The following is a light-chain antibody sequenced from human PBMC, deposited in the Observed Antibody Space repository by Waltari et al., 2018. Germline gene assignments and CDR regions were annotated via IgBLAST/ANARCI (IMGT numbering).Light chain of an antibody. CDR2: WGS. CDR1: RSLLHSSGYNY. CDR3: MQALQSPLT. J-gene: IGKJ4*01. V-gene: IGKV2-28*01. Sequence: DIVMTQSPLSLPVTPGEPASISCKPSRSLLHSSGYNYVDWHLQKPGQSPQLLISWGSKRGSGVPDRFSGSGSGTDFTLKISRVEAEDVGGYYCMQALQSPLTFGGGTKVEIK.